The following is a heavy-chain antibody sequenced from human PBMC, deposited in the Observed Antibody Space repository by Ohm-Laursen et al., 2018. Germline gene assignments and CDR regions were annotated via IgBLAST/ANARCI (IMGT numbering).Heavy chain of an antibody. D-gene: IGHD5-24*01. CDR2: FDPEDGET. CDR3: ARDEERDGYDYYYGMDV. CDR1: GYTLTELS. J-gene: IGHJ6*02. Sequence: ASVTVSCKVSGYTLTELSMHWVRQAPGKGLEWLGGFDPEDGETIYAQKFQGRVTMTEDTSTDTAYMELSSPRSEDTAVYYCARDEERDGYDYYYGMDVWGQGTTVTVSS. V-gene: IGHV1-24*01.